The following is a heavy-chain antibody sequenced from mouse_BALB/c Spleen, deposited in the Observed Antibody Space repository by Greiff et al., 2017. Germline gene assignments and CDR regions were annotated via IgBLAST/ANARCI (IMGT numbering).Heavy chain of an antibody. CDR3: ARGGRATLGYAMDY. J-gene: IGHJ4*01. V-gene: IGHV1S22*01. CDR1: GYTFTSYW. CDR2: IYPGSGST. D-gene: IGHD1-1*01. Sequence: LQQPGAELVRPGASVKLSCKASGYTFTSYWMHWVKQRPGQGLEWIGNIYPGSGSTNYDEKFKRKSTMTVDTASSTVYMHLSSLTSEDSAVYYCARGGRATLGYAMDYWGQGTSVTVSS.